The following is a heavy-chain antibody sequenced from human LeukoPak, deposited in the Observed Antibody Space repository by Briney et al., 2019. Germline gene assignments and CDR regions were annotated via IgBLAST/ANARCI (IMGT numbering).Heavy chain of an antibody. V-gene: IGHV1-2*02. CDR3: ARGRQTYYYYMDV. CDR1: GYTLTDYY. Sequence: ASVKVSCKASGYTLTDYYMHWVRQAPGQGLEGMAWINPNSGATIYAQNFQDRVTVTRDTSISTAYMELSSLRSDDTAVYYCARGRQTYYYYMDVWGKGTTVTVSS. CDR2: INPNSGAT. J-gene: IGHJ6*03.